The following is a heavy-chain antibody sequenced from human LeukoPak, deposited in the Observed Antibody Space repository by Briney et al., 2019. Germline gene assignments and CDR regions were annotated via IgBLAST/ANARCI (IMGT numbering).Heavy chain of an antibody. Sequence: SETLSLTCTVSGGSISSSSYYWGWIRQPPGKGLEWIGSIYYSGSTYYNPSLKSRVTISVDTSKNQFSLKLSSATAADTAVYYCARHASLYGDYGGFDPWGQGTLVTVSS. V-gene: IGHV4-39*01. CDR3: ARHASLYGDYGGFDP. CDR1: GGSISSSSYY. CDR2: IYYSGST. D-gene: IGHD4-17*01. J-gene: IGHJ5*02.